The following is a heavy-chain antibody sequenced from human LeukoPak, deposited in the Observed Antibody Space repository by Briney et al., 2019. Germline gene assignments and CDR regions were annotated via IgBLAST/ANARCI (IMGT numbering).Heavy chain of an antibody. D-gene: IGHD3-10*01. CDR3: AGLGGAMVRGVRSYYFDY. J-gene: IGHJ4*02. CDR2: IIPIFGTA. CDR1: VGTFISYA. Sequence: ASVKVSCKASVGTFISYAISWVRQAPGQGLEWMGGIIPIFGTANYAQKFQGRVTITADESTSTAYMELSSLRSEDTAVYYCAGLGGAMVRGVRSYYFDYWGQGTLVTVSS. V-gene: IGHV1-69*13.